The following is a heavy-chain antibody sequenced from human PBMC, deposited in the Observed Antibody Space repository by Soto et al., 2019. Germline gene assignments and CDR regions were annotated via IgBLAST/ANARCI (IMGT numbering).Heavy chain of an antibody. CDR3: AKDHPYYYDSSGYYSPGY. CDR2: ISYDGSNK. J-gene: IGHJ4*02. Sequence: PGGSLRLSCAASGFTFSSYGMHWVRQAPGKGLEWVAVISYDGSNKYYADSVKGRFTISRDDSKNTLYLQMNSLRAEDTAVYYCAKDHPYYYDSSGYYSPGYWGQGTLVTVSS. D-gene: IGHD3-22*01. V-gene: IGHV3-30*18. CDR1: GFTFSSYG.